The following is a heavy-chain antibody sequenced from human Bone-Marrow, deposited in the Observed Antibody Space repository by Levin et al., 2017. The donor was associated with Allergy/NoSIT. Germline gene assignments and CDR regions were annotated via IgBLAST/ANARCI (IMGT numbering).Heavy chain of an antibody. D-gene: IGHD3-16*01. CDR2: IRHKVDSYST. J-gene: IGHJ4*02. CDR3: VDLGASHTG. V-gene: IGHV3-72*01. Sequence: GESLKISCIASGFTFSDHFMHWVRQAPGKGLEWVGRIRHKVDSYSTDYAPSVRGRFTISRDDSKNSLYLQMDSLKKEDTAVYYCVDLGASHTGWGQGTLVTVSS. CDR1: GFTFSDHF.